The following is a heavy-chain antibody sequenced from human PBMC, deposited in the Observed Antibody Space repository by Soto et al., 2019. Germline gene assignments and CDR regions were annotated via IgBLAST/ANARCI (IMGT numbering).Heavy chain of an antibody. V-gene: IGHV1-18*01. J-gene: IGHJ6*02. CDR2: ISAYNGNT. CDR3: ARVITGTTFYYYYGMDV. D-gene: IGHD1-7*01. CDR1: GYTFTSYG. Sequence: QVQLVQSGAEVKKPGASVKVSCKASGYTFTSYGISWVRQAPGQGLEWMGWISAYNGNTNYAQKLQGSVTMTTDTSTSTADMELRSLRSDDTAVYYCARVITGTTFYYYYGMDVWGQGTTVTVSS.